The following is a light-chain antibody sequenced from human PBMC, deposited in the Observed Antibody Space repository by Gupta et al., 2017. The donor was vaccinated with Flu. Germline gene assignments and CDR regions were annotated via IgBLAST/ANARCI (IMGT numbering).Light chain of an antibody. Sequence: SPGERATISYRASLSGLYDSTVKDYLSWYQQKPGQPPKLLISVATTRETGVPARFSASGSGTDFTLTIASLQAEDVAVYYCQQYYDVPLTFGGGTKVEIK. CDR1: LSGLYDSTVKDY. CDR3: QQYYDVPLT. CDR2: VAT. V-gene: IGKV4-1*01. J-gene: IGKJ4*01.